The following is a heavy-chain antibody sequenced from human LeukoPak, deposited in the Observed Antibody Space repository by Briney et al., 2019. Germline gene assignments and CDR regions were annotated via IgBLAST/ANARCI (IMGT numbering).Heavy chain of an antibody. CDR2: MNPNSGNT. D-gene: IGHD6-13*01. J-gene: IGHJ6*02. CDR3: ARGFSSSWFYYYYGMDV. V-gene: IGHV1-8*01. CDR1: GYTFTSYD. Sequence: ASVKVSCKASGYTFTSYDINWVRQAPGQGLEWMGWMNPNSGNTGYAQKFQGRVTMTRNTSISTAYMELSSLRSGDTAVYYCARGFSSSWFYYYYGMDVWGQGTTVTVSS.